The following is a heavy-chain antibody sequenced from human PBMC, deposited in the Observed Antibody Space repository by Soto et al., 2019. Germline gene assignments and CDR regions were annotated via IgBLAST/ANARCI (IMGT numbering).Heavy chain of an antibody. V-gene: IGHV4-59*01. Sequence: SETLSLTCTVSGGSISDYYWSWIRQPPGKGLEWIGYIYYSGSTNYNPSLKSRVTISIDTSKNQFSLNLGSVTAADTAVYFCARAYGNHFYYYGMDVWGQGTTVTVSS. D-gene: IGHD1-1*01. J-gene: IGHJ6*02. CDR1: GGSISDYY. CDR3: ARAYGNHFYYYGMDV. CDR2: IYYSGST.